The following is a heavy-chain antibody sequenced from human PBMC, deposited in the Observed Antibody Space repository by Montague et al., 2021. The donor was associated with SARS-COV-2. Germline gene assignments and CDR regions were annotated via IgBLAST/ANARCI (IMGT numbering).Heavy chain of an antibody. CDR2: IYYSGST. CDR3: ARQVGTMIVVFIIKLRYYFDY. Sequence: SETRSLTCTVSGDSISSSCYYWGRLPQPQGKGLVWIGCIYYSGSTYYTLSIQSRVTISADTSKNQLSLKLSSVTAADTAVYYRARQVGTMIVVFIIKLRYYFDYWGQGTLVTVSS. CDR1: GDSISSSCYY. D-gene: IGHD3-22*01. V-gene: IGHV4-39*01. J-gene: IGHJ4*02.